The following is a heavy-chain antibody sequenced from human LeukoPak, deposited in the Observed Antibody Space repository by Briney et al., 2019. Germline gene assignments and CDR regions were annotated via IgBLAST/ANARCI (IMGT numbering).Heavy chain of an antibody. D-gene: IGHD3-9*01. CDR2: IIPIFGTA. J-gene: IGHJ4*02. Sequence: GASVTVSCTASGCTFTSYAISWVRQAPGQGLEWMGGIIPIFGTANYAQKFQGRVTITADESTSTAYMELSSLRSEDTAVYYCARGHDILTGFDYWGQGTLVTVSS. CDR3: ARGHDILTGFDY. V-gene: IGHV1-69*13. CDR1: GCTFTSYA.